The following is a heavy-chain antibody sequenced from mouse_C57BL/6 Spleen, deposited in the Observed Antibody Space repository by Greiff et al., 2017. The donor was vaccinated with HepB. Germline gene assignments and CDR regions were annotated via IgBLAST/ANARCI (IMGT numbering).Heavy chain of an antibody. CDR3: ARSYYDYDWFAY. Sequence: EVQLQQSGPELVKPGASVKISCKASGYTFTDYYMNWVKQSHGKSLEWIGDINPNNGGTSYNQKFKGKATLTVDKSSSTAYMELRSLTSEDSAVYDCARSYYDYDWFAYWGQGTLVTVSA. D-gene: IGHD2-4*01. V-gene: IGHV1-26*01. J-gene: IGHJ3*01. CDR2: INPNNGGT. CDR1: GYTFTDYY.